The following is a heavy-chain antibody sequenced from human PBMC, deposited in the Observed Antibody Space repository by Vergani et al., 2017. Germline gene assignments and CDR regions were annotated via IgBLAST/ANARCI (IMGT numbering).Heavy chain of an antibody. CDR3: AKDRTMIVVGMPAFDI. D-gene: IGHD3-22*01. Sequence: EVQLVESGGGLVQPGRSLRLSCAASGFTFDDYAMHWVRHAPGKGLEWVSGISWNSDSIGYADSVKGRFTISRDNDKNTLYLQMNSLRAEDTAVYYCAKDRTMIVVGMPAFDIWGQGTMVTVSS. CDR2: ISWNSDSI. CDR1: GFTFDDYA. J-gene: IGHJ3*02. V-gene: IGHV3-9*01.